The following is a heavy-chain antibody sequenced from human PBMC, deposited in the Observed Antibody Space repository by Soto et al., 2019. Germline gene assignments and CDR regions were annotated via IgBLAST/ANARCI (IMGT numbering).Heavy chain of an antibody. J-gene: IGHJ5*02. Sequence: SESLSLNGTVSGGSISSYYWSWIRQPAGKGLEWIGRIYTIGSTNYNPSLKSRVTMSVDTSKNQFSLKLSSVTAADTAVYYCARDLGSGRIPWGQGTLVTVSS. CDR3: ARDLGSGRIP. V-gene: IGHV4-4*07. CDR1: GGSISSYY. CDR2: IYTIGST. D-gene: IGHD6-19*01.